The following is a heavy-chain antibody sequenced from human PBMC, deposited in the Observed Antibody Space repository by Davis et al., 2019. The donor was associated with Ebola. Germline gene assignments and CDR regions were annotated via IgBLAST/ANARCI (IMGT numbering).Heavy chain of an antibody. CDR1: GFTFSSYA. V-gene: IGHV3-23*01. D-gene: IGHD2-2*01. J-gene: IGHJ4*02. CDR2: ISGSGGST. Sequence: GESLKISCAASGFTFSSYAMSWVRQAPGKGLEWVSAISGSGGSTYYADSVKGRFTISRDNSKNTLYLQMSSLRAEDTAVYYCARVVYCSSTSCYLFDYWGQGTLVTVSS. CDR3: ARVVYCSSTSCYLFDY.